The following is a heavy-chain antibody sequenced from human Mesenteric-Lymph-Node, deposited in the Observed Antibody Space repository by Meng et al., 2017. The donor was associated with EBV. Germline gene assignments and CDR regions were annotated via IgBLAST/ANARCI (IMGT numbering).Heavy chain of an antibody. CDR3: AKAKVKLTGYFDF. CDR1: GFTFSDYA. D-gene: IGHD1-7*01. V-gene: IGHV3-23*04. Sequence: EVQLVGSGGGVVRPGESLRLSCEASGFTFSDYAMHWVRQAPGKALEWVSGISALGRSTYFADSVNGRFTISRDNSKNTLYLHMNSLRAEDTAVYFCAKAKVKLTGYFDFWGQGTLVTVSS. J-gene: IGHJ4*02. CDR2: ISALGRST.